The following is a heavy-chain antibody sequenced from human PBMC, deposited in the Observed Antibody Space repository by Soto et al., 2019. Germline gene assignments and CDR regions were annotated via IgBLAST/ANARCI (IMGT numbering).Heavy chain of an antibody. V-gene: IGHV3-23*01. CDR1: GFTFSSHA. CDR3: AKTKGIGYFYFYGMDV. D-gene: IGHD6-13*01. Sequence: GGSLRLSCSASGFTFSSHAMTWVRQAPGKGLEWVSSISTSGGSTYLADSVKGRFTISRDNSKNTLYLQMISLRAEDTAIYYCAKTKGIGYFYFYGMDVWGHGTLVTVSS. CDR2: ISTSGGST. J-gene: IGHJ6*02.